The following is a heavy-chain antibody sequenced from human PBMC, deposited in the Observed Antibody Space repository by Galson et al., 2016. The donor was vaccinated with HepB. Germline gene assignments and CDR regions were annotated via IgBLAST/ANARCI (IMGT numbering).Heavy chain of an antibody. Sequence: TLSLTCTVSGASISSGGDYWNWIRQHPGKGLEWIGYVSDSGNTFYHPSLKSRVTISVDTSKNQFSLRLTSVTAADTAVYYCASHQWLQCVNWGRGALVAVSS. CDR1: GASISSGGDY. V-gene: IGHV4-31*03. D-gene: IGHD6-19*01. CDR3: ASHQWLQCVN. J-gene: IGHJ4*02. CDR2: VSDSGNT.